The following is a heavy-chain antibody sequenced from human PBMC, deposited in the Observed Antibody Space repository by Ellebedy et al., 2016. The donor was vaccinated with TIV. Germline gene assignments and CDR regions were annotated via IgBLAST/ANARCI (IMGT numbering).Heavy chain of an antibody. Sequence: MPSETLSLTCTVSGGSISSYYWSWIRQPPGKGLEWIGYIYYSGSTNYNPSLKSRVTISVDTSKNQFSLKLSSVTAADTAVYYCAREGNDILTYYYGMDVWGQGTTVTVSS. CDR3: AREGNDILTYYYGMDV. CDR1: GGSISSYY. CDR2: IYYSGST. V-gene: IGHV4-59*01. J-gene: IGHJ6*02. D-gene: IGHD3-9*01.